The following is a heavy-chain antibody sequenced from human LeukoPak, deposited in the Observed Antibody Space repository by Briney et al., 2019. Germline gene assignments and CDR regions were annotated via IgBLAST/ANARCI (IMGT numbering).Heavy chain of an antibody. CDR1: GFPFSSYW. CDR2: VKQDGSKK. D-gene: IGHD2-15*01. CDR3: ARSQSGVFDV. V-gene: IGHV3-7*01. J-gene: IGHJ3*01. Sequence: GGSLRLSCVASGFPFSSYWMTWVRQAPGKGLEWVANVKQDGSKKSYVDSVKGRFTISRDNAENTLYLQMNSLRPEDTALYYCARSQSGVFDVWGQGTMVIVSS.